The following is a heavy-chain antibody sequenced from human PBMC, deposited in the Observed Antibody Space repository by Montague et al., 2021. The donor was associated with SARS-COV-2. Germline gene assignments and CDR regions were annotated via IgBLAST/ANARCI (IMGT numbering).Heavy chain of an antibody. CDR1: GASISTGIYY. Sequence: TLSLTCTVSGASISTGIYYWIWLRQPAGKGLVCIVRFRTTSHSDSYISLRSPVFIPVATSTNPFSLSLTSVTAAATAVYFCARLRRGTLGFDLWGQGTLVTVSS. D-gene: IGHD3-16*01. CDR2: FRTTSHS. CDR3: ARLRRGTLGFDL. V-gene: IGHV4-61*02. J-gene: IGHJ4*02.